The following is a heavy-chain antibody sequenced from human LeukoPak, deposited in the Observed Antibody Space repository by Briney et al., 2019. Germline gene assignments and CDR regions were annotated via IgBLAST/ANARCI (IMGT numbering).Heavy chain of an antibody. CDR1: GFTVSSNY. CDR2: IYSGGST. CDR3: VRSGYSKYYFDY. J-gene: IGHJ4*02. D-gene: IGHD3-3*01. V-gene: IGHV3-53*01. Sequence: GGFLRLSCAASGFTVSSNYMSWVRQAPGKGLEWVSVIYSGGSTYYADSVKGRFTISRDNSKNTLYLQMNSLRAEDTAVYYCVRSGYSKYYFDYWGQGTPVTVSS.